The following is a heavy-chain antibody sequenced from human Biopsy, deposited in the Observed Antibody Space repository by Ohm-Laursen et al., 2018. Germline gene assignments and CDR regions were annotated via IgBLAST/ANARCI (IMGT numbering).Heavy chain of an antibody. V-gene: IGHV4-61*03. CDR3: ARGMRTTGWPYFDY. D-gene: IGHD2/OR15-2a*01. Sequence: SETLPLTCILSGYSIIPSGPENWSWIRQPPGQGLQYIGFIYSGGNTNYNPSLRSRVTISVDTSMNHLSLRLNSVTAADTAVYYCARGMRTTGWPYFDYWGQGILVTVSS. CDR1: GYSIIPSGPEN. CDR2: IYSGGNT. J-gene: IGHJ4*02.